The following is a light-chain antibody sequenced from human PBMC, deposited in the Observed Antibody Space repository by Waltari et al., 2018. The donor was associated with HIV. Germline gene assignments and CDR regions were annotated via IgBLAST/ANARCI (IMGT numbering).Light chain of an antibody. V-gene: IGKV1-39*01. CDR2: GAS. CDR1: QYISNY. CDR3: QQAYTIPLT. J-gene: IGKJ3*01. Sequence: DIQMTQSPSPLSASVGDRVTITCRASQYISNYLHWFQQRPGKAPQLLIYGASFLQDGVPSRFSGSASGTLFTLTISSFQPEDLATYYCQQAYTIPLTFGPGTKVDVK.